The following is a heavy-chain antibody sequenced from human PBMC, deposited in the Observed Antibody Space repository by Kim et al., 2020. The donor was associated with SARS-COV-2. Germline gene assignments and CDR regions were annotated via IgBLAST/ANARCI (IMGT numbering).Heavy chain of an antibody. V-gene: IGHV4-34*01. D-gene: IGHD3-3*01. J-gene: IGHJ6*02. CDR3: ARGWPWEGITIFGGVPGYYFFRLDA. CDR2: INHSGST. CDR1: GGSFSGYY. Sequence: SETLSLTCAVYGGSFSGYYWSWIRQPPGKGLEWIGEINHSGSTNYNPSLKSRVTISVDTSKNQFSLKLSSVTAADTAVYYCARGWPWEGITIFGGVPGYYFFRLDACGQGPTVTGTS.